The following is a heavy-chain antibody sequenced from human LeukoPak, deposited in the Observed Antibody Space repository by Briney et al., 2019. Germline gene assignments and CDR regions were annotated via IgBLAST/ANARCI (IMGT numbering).Heavy chain of an antibody. V-gene: IGHV5-51*01. J-gene: IGHJ4*02. D-gene: IGHD3-22*01. CDR3: ASSDDSSGYYFDY. CDR1: GYSFTSYW. CDR2: IYPGDSDT. Sequence: GESLKISCKGSGYSFTSYWIGWVRQMPGKGLEWMGIIYPGDSDTRNSPSFQGQVTISADKSISTAYLQWSSLKASDTAMYYCASSDDSSGYYFDYWGQGTLVTVSS.